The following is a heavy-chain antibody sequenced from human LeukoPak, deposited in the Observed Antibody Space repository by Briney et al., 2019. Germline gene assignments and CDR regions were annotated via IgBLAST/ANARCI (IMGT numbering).Heavy chain of an antibody. Sequence: GASVKVSCKASGYTFISYTVTWVRQAPGQGLEWMGWISPYNGNTNFAQKFQGRVTMTTDTSTSTAYMELRSLRSDDTAVYYCARGSSYEAFDIWGQGTMVTVSS. J-gene: IGHJ3*02. CDR2: ISPYNGNT. D-gene: IGHD2-2*01. CDR1: GYTFISYT. CDR3: ARGSSYEAFDI. V-gene: IGHV1-18*01.